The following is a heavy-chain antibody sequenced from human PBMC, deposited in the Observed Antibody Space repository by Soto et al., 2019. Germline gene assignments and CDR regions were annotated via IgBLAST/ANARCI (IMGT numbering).Heavy chain of an antibody. D-gene: IGHD2-8*02. J-gene: IGHJ4*02. CDR2: INYSGST. V-gene: IGHV4-31*03. CDR1: GGSISSGGYY. CDR3: ARDKITGLFDY. Sequence: SETLSLTCTVSGGSISSGGYYWSWIRQHPGKGLEWIGYINYSGSTYYNPSLKSRVTISVDTSKNQFSLKLTSVTAADTAVYYCARDKITGLFDYWGQGTLVTVSS.